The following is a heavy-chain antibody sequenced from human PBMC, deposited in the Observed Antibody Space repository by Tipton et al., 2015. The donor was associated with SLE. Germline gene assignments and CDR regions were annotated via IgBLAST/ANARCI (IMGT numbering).Heavy chain of an antibody. Sequence: TLSLTCTVSGGSISSDYWTWIRQPPGKGLEWIGSIFYSGSTTYNPSLKSRVTISLDTSKNQFSLRLSSVTAADTAVYYCARESWDYYYMDVWGNGTTVTVSS. V-gene: IGHV4-59*12. D-gene: IGHD7-27*01. J-gene: IGHJ6*03. CDR1: GGSISSDY. CDR3: ARESWDYYYMDV. CDR2: IFYSGST.